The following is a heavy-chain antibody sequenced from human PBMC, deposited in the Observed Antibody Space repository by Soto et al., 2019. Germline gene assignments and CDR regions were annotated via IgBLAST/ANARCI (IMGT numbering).Heavy chain of an antibody. D-gene: IGHD6-19*01. CDR1: GFTFTTSA. CDR2: ISSSGSTT. V-gene: IGHV3-23*01. J-gene: IGHJ4*02. Sequence: HPGGSLRLSCAASGFTFTTSAMSWVRQAPGKGLEWVSSISSSGSTTYYADSVKGRFTISRDNSQNTLYLQMNSLRVEDTAVYYCAKRPSLIGVAGPFDYWGQGSLVTVSS. CDR3: AKRPSLIGVAGPFDY.